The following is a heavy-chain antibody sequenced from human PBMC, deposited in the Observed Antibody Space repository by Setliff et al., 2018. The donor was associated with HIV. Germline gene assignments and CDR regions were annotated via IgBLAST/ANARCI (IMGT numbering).Heavy chain of an antibody. CDR1: GGSFSGYY. CDR2: INHSGST. V-gene: IGHV4-34*01. CDR3: ARVPPDKIAVAGRDSFDI. Sequence: SETLSLTCAVYGGSFSGYYWSWIRQPPGKGLEWIGEINHSGSTNYNPSLKSRVTISVDTSKNQFSLKLSSVTDADTAVYYCARVPPDKIAVAGRDSFDIWGQGTMVTVSS. D-gene: IGHD6-19*01. J-gene: IGHJ3*02.